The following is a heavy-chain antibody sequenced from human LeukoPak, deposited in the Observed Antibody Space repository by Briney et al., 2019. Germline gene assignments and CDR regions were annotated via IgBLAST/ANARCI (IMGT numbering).Heavy chain of an antibody. V-gene: IGHV1-46*01. J-gene: IGHJ4*02. CDR3: ARAAPGNSGDY. CDR1: GYTFTSNY. D-gene: IGHD4-23*01. CDR2: ISPSGGST. Sequence: ASVKVSCKAFGYTFTSNYMHWVRQAPGQGPEWMGVISPSGGSTTYAQKFQGRVTLTRDMSTSTDYLELSSLRSEDTAVYYCARAAPGNSGDYWGQGTLVTVSS.